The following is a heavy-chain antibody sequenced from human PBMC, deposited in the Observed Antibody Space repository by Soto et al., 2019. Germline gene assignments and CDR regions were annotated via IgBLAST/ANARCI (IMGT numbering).Heavy chain of an antibody. Sequence: GGSLRLSCAASGFTFSSYAMSWVRQAPGKGLEWVSAISGSGGSTYYADSVKGRFTISRDSSKNTLYLQMNSLRAEDTAVYYCAKDFVPGPTPNDYWGQGTLVTVSS. CDR1: GFTFSSYA. J-gene: IGHJ4*02. CDR3: AKDFVPGPTPNDY. CDR2: ISGSGGST. V-gene: IGHV3-23*01.